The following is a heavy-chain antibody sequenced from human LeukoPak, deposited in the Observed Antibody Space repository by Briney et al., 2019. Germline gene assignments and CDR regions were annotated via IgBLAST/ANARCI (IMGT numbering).Heavy chain of an antibody. D-gene: IGHD3-10*01. CDR2: INPNSGGT. J-gene: IGHJ6*02. V-gene: IGHV1-2*02. CDR3: ARDREEVTMVRGVIYYYGMDV. CDR1: GYTFTGYY. Sequence: ASVKVSCKASGYTFTGYYMHWVRQAPGQGREWMGWINPNSGGTNYAQKFQGRVTMTRDTSISTAYMELSRLRSDDTAVYYCARDREEVTMVRGVIYYYGMDVWGQGTTVTVSS.